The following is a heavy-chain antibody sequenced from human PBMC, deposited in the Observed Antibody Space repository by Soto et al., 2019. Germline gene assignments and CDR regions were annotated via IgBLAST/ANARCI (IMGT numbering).Heavy chain of an antibody. V-gene: IGHV1-69*01. CDR3: ANIAAAESANWYFDL. CDR1: GGTFSSYA. CDR2: IIPIFGTA. D-gene: IGHD6-13*01. J-gene: IGHJ2*01. Sequence: QVQPVQSGAEVKKPGSSVKVSCKASGGTFSSYAISWVRQAPGQGLEWMGGIIPIFGTANYAQKFQGRVTITADESTSTAYMELSSLRSEDTAVYYCANIAAAESANWYFDLWGRGTLVTVSS.